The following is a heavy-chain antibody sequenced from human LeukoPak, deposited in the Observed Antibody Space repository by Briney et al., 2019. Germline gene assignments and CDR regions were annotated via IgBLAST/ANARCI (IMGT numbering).Heavy chain of an antibody. D-gene: IGHD5-12*01. J-gene: IGHJ4*02. CDR3: AKGGYDYVEVAYFDY. Sequence: RPGGSLRLSCAASGFTFSSYAMNWVRQAPGKGLEWVSTIIGSSGSTFYADSVRGRFTISKDTSKNTLYLHMSSLRADDTAVYYCAKGGYDYVEVAYFDYWGQGTLVTVSS. V-gene: IGHV3-23*01. CDR2: IIGSSGST. CDR1: GFTFSSYA.